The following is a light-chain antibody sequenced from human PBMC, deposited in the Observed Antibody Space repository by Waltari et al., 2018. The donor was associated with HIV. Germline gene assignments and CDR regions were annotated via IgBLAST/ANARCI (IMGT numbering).Light chain of an antibody. CDR3: HQYGTSPRT. V-gene: IGKV3-20*01. CDR1: QRVTSSC. J-gene: IGKJ1*01. Sequence: ELVLTQSPDTLSLSLGERATLSCRSSQRVTSSCLSWYQQKPGQGPRLLIYAASSRATGIADRFSGSGSGTDFTLTITRLEREDFAVYYCHQYGTSPRTFGQGTKVEIK. CDR2: AAS.